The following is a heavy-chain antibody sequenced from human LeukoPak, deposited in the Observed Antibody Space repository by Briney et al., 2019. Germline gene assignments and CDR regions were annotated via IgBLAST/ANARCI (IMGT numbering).Heavy chain of an antibody. J-gene: IGHJ4*02. V-gene: IGHV3-49*04. CDR3: SGALGDYYPVY. CDR2: IRSKAYGGAA. CDR1: GFTFGDYA. D-gene: IGHD3-22*01. Sequence: GGSLRLSCTISGFTFGDYAVNWVRQAPGKGLEWVGFIRSKAYGGAAEYAASVKGRFTISRDDSKSIVYLHMNSLKTEDTAVYYCSGALGDYYPVYWGQGTLVTVSS.